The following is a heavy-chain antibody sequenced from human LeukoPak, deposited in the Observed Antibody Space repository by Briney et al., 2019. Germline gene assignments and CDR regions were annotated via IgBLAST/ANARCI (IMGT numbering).Heavy chain of an antibody. CDR3: AKDHGTAVAVFYY. CDR1: GFSLSTYG. CDR2: ITGTGGST. J-gene: IGHJ4*02. Sequence: PGASLRLSCAASGFSLSTYGVSWVRQPPGKGLEWVSGITGTGGSTYYADSVKGRFTVSRDTSKNTLYLQMNSLRAEDTAIYYFAKDHGTAVAVFYYWGQGPLVTVSS. V-gene: IGHV3-23*01. D-gene: IGHD6-19*01.